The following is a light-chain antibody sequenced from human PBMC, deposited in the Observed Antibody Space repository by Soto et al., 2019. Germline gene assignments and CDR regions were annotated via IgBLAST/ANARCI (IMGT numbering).Light chain of an antibody. CDR2: DAS. V-gene: IGKV3-15*01. CDR1: QGVSSN. J-gene: IGKJ2*01. Sequence: EIVMTQSPATLSVSPGETATVSCRASQGVSSNLAWYQQKPGQAPRLLIYDASTRATGFPARFSGSGSGTEFTLTISSLQSEDFAVYYCQQYNNWPPYTFGQGTKLEIK. CDR3: QQYNNWPPYT.